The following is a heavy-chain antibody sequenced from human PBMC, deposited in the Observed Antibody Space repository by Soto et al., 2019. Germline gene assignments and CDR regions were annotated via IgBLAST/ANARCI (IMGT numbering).Heavy chain of an antibody. D-gene: IGHD2-21*02. Sequence: ASVKVSCQTAGYAFTSYAMHWVRQAPGQRLEWMGWINAGNGNTKYSQKFQGRVTITRDTSASTAYMELSSLRSEDTAVYYCARSIVVVTALDYWGQGTLVTVSS. CDR2: INAGNGNT. J-gene: IGHJ4*02. CDR3: ARSIVVVTALDY. CDR1: GYAFTSYA. V-gene: IGHV1-3*01.